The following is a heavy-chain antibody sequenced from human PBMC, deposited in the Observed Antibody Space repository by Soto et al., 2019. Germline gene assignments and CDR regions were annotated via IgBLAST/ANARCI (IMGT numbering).Heavy chain of an antibody. Sequence: SETLSLTCTVSGGSIGSYYWSWIRQPPGKGLEWIGYIYYSGSTNYNPSLKSRVTMSVDTSKNSFSLKLSSVTAADTAVYYCARGDQFGWFDPWGQGTLVTVSS. V-gene: IGHV4-59*01. CDR1: GGSIGSYY. D-gene: IGHD3-16*01. J-gene: IGHJ5*02. CDR2: IYYSGST. CDR3: ARGDQFGWFDP.